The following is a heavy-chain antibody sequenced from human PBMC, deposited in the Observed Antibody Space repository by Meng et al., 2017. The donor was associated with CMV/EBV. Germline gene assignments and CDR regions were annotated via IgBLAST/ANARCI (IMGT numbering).Heavy chain of an antibody. CDR1: GFTFSSYA. V-gene: IGHV3-23*01. Sequence: ETLSLSCAASGFTFSSYAMSWVRQAPGKGLEWVSAISGSGGSTYYADSVKGRFTISRDNSKNTLYLQMNSLRAEDTAVYYCAKISPNIVVVPAAHLQMGAGGYFQHWGQGTLVTVSS. J-gene: IGHJ1*01. CDR3: AKISPNIVVVPAAHLQMGAGGYFQH. D-gene: IGHD2-2*01. CDR2: ISGSGGST.